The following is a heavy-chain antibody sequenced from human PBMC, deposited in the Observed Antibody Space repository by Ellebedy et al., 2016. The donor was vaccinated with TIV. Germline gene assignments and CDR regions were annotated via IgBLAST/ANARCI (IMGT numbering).Heavy chain of an antibody. CDR2: IDWDEDT. J-gene: IGHJ4*02. CDR1: GFSLSTSGMC. D-gene: IGHD3-16*01. CDR3: AREDGEFSYALDS. V-gene: IGHV2-70*11. Sequence: SGPTLVKPTETLPLTCTFSGFSLSTSGMCINWIRQPPGKALAWLARIDWDEDTYYSTSLQSRLTISKDRTRNQVVLTMTSMDADDSGMYFCAREDGEFSYALDSWGQGILVTVST.